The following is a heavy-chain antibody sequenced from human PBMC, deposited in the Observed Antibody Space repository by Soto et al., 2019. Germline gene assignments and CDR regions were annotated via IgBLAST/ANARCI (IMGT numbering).Heavy chain of an antibody. D-gene: IGHD2-15*01. J-gene: IGHJ6*02. Sequence: EVQLLESGGGLVQPGGSLRLSCAASGFTFSSYAMRWVRQAPGKGLEWVSAISGSGGSTYYADSVKGRFTISRDNSKNTQYLQMNSLRAEDTAVYYCAKSYCSGGSCYSLLYYYGMDVWGQGTTVTVSS. CDR1: GFTFSSYA. CDR2: ISGSGGST. CDR3: AKSYCSGGSCYSLLYYYGMDV. V-gene: IGHV3-23*01.